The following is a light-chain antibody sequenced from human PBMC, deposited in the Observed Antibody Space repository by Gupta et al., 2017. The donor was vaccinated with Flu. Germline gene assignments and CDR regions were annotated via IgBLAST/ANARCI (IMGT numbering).Light chain of an antibody. J-gene: IGLJ3*02. Sequence: QPALTQPASGAGSPGQSITISCTGTSSDIGAYNFVSWYQQYPGNAAKLMIYEVSIRPSGVSNRFSGSKSGKTASLTITGLQAEDEADYYCSSYTTSSTRVFGGGTKLTVL. V-gene: IGLV2-14*01. CDR3: SSYTTSSTRV. CDR1: SSDIGAYNF. CDR2: EVS.